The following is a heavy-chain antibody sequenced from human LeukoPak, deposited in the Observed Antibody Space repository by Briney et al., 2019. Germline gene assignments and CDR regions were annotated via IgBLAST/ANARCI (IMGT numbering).Heavy chain of an antibody. D-gene: IGHD1-26*01. CDR3: ARGISGEWELGTDY. Sequence: SETLSLTCAVYGGSFSGYYWSWIRQPPGKGLEWIGEINHSGSTNYNPSLKSRVTISVDTSKNQFSLKLSSVTAADTAVYYCARGISGEWELGTDYWGQGTLVTVSS. CDR2: INHSGST. V-gene: IGHV4-34*01. J-gene: IGHJ4*02. CDR1: GGSFSGYY.